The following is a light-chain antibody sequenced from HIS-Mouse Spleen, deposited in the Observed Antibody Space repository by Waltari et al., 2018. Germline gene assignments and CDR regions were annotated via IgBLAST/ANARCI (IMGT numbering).Light chain of an antibody. CDR1: SSDDGGYNY. V-gene: IGLV2-11*01. CDR3: CSYAGSYTVV. CDR2: DVS. Sequence: QSALTQPRSVSGSPGQSVTISCTGTSSDDGGYNYSSWYQPHPGKAPKLMIYDVSKRPSGVPDRFSGSKSGNTASLTISGLQAEDEADYYCCSYAGSYTVVFGGGTKLTVL. J-gene: IGLJ2*01.